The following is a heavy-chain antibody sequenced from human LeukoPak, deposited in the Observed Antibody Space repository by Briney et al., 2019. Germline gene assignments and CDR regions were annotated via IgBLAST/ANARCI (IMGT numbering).Heavy chain of an antibody. CDR3: AKCDSSSLYYYYGMDV. V-gene: IGHV3-23*01. D-gene: IGHD6-6*01. CDR1: EFTFSSYA. J-gene: IGHJ6*02. CDR2: ISGSGGST. Sequence: GGSLRLSCAASEFTFSSYAVSWVRQAPGKGLEWVSAISGSGGSTYYADSVKGRFTISRDNSKNTLYLQMNSLRAEDTAVYYCAKCDSSSLYYYYGMDVWGQGTMVTVSS.